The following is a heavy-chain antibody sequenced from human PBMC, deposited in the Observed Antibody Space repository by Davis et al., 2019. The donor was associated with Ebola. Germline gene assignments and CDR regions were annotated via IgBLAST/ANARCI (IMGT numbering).Heavy chain of an antibody. CDR3: AKDSTVVYYDILTGYPAIDY. CDR1: GFTFSSYG. V-gene: IGHV3-30*02. CDR2: IWYDGSNK. D-gene: IGHD3-9*01. J-gene: IGHJ4*02. Sequence: GESLKISCAASGFTFSSYGMHWVRQAPGKGLEWVAVIWYDGSNKYYADSVKGRFTISRDNSKNTLYLQMNSLRAEDTAVYYCAKDSTVVYYDILTGYPAIDYWGQGTLVTVSS.